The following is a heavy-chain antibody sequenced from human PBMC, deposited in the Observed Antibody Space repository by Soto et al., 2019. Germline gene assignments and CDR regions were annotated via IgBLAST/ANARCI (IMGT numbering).Heavy chain of an antibody. V-gene: IGHV3-7*01. CDR2: IKQDGSEK. CDR1: GFIFSSYW. Sequence: PGGSLRLSCAASGFIFSSYWMSWVRQAPGKGLEWVANIKQDGSEKYYVDSVKGRFTISRDNAKNSLYLQMNSLRAEDTAVYYCAFDMENYYYMDVWGKGTTVTVSS. J-gene: IGHJ6*03. CDR3: AFDMENYYYMDV. D-gene: IGHD3-9*01.